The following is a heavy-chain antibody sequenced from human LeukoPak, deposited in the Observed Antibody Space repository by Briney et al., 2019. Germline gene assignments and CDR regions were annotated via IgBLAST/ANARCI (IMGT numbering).Heavy chain of an antibody. CDR1: GFTFSSYS. V-gene: IGHV3-21*01. D-gene: IGHD3-10*01. CDR3: ARDVWVTMVRGVNFVYYGMDV. Sequence: PGGSLRLSCAASGFTFSSYSMNWVRQAPGEGLEWVSSISSSSSYIYYADSVKGRFTISRDNAKNSLYLQMNSLRAEDTAVYYCARDVWVTMVRGVNFVYYGMDVWGQGTTVTVSS. J-gene: IGHJ6*02. CDR2: ISSSSSYI.